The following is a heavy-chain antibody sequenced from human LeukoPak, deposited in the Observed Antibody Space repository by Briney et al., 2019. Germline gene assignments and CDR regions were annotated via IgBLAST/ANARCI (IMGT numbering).Heavy chain of an antibody. CDR1: GGSISSGSYY. CDR3: ARDRDGYNFRFDY. J-gene: IGHJ4*02. CDR2: IYTSGST. V-gene: IGHV4-61*02. Sequence: SETLSLTXTVSGGSISSGSYYWSWIRQPAGKGLEWIGRIYTSGSTNYNPSLKSRVTISLDTSKNQFSLRLNSVTAADTAVYYCARDRDGYNFRFDYWGQGTLVTVSS. D-gene: IGHD5-24*01.